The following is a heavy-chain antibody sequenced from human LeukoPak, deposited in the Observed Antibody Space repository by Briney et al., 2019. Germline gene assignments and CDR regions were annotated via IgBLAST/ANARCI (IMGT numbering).Heavy chain of an antibody. CDR2: MNPNSGNT. Sequence: ASVKVSCKASGYTFTSYDINWVRQAPGQGLEWMGWMNPNSGNTVYAQKFQGRVTITRNTSISTAYMELSSLRSEDPVLYYCARGRIGSPSPYNWSDPWGQGTLVTVSS. V-gene: IGHV1-8*03. CDR1: GYTFTSYD. CDR3: ARGRIGSPSPYNWSDP. J-gene: IGHJ5*02. D-gene: IGHD1-14*01.